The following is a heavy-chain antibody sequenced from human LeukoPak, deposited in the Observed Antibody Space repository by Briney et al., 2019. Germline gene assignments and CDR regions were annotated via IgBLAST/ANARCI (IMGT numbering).Heavy chain of an antibody. CDR1: GFTFSNYE. J-gene: IGHJ4*02. V-gene: IGHV3-48*03. CDR3: ASVQLLRLENFLDY. CDR2: ISSSGSDI. Sequence: GGSLRLSCAASGFTFSNYEMNWVHRAPGKGLEWVSYISSSGSDIYYADSVKGRFTISSDNAKNSLYLQMNSLRVEDTAVYYCASVQLLRLENFLDYWGQGTLVTVS. D-gene: IGHD1-26*01.